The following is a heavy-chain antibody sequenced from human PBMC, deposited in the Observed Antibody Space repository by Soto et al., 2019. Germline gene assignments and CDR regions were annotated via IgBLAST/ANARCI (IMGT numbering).Heavy chain of an antibody. CDR2: ISGGGDIT. D-gene: IGHD3-10*01. Sequence: EVQLLESGGGLVQPGGSLRISCTASGFTFDNYAMAWVRQAPGKGLEWVAGISGGGDITNYVDTVKGRFTISRDNSKNRLYLQMKSLRAEDTALYYCAKDYGLRGIMTNLFDPWGQGTLVAVSS. CDR1: GFTFDNYA. CDR3: AKDYGLRGIMTNLFDP. V-gene: IGHV3-23*01. J-gene: IGHJ5*02.